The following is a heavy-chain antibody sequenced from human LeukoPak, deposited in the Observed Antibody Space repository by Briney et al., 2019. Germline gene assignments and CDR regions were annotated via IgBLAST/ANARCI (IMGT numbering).Heavy chain of an antibody. CDR3: ARQSYGDYFDY. Sequence: PSETLSLTCAVYGGSFSGYYWSWIRQPPGKGLEWIGEINHSGSTNYNPSLKSRVTILVDTSKNQFSLKLSSVTAADTAVYYCARQSYGDYFDYWGQGTLVTVSS. CDR2: INHSGST. CDR1: GGSFSGYY. J-gene: IGHJ4*02. D-gene: IGHD4-17*01. V-gene: IGHV4-34*01.